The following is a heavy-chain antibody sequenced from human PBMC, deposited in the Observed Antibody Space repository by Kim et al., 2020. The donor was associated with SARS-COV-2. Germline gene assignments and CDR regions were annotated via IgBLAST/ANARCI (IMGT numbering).Heavy chain of an antibody. CDR1: GGTFSSYA. J-gene: IGHJ6*02. D-gene: IGHD3-10*01. V-gene: IGHV1-69*13. Sequence: SVKVSCKASGGTFSSYAISWVRQAPGQGLEWMGGIIPIFGTANYAQKFQGRVTITADESTSTAYMELSSLRSEDTAVYYCARTNAMVRGVMSGYYYYYGMDVWGQGTTVTVSS. CDR2: IIPIFGTA. CDR3: ARTNAMVRGVMSGYYYYYGMDV.